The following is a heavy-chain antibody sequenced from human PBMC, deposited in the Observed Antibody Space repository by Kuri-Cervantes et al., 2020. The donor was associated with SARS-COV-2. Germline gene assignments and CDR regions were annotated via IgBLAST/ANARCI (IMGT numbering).Heavy chain of an antibody. CDR2: INHSGST. CDR3: ARLNYYDSSGYYQRPFDY. CDR1: GGSFSGYY. D-gene: IGHD3-22*01. Sequence: ESLKISCAVYGGSFSGYYWSWIRQPPGKGLEWIGEINHSGSTNYNPSLKSRVTISVDTSKNQFSLKLSSVTAADTAVYYCARLNYYDSSGYYQRPFDYWGQGTLVTVSS. J-gene: IGHJ4*02. V-gene: IGHV4-34*01.